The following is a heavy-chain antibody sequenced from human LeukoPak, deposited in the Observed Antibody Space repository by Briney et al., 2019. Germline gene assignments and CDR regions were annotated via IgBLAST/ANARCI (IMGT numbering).Heavy chain of an antibody. J-gene: IGHJ5*02. V-gene: IGHV3-21*01. CDR1: GFTFSSYS. CDR2: ISSSSYI. CDR3: ARGPSWFDP. Sequence: VGSLRLSCAASGFTFSSYSMNWVRQAPGKGLEWVSSISSSSYIYYADSVKGRFTISRDNAKNSLYLQMNSLRDEDTAVYYCARGPSWFDPWGQGTLVTVSS.